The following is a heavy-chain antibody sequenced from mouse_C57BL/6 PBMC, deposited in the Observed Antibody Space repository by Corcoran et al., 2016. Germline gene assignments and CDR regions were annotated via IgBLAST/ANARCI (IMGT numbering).Heavy chain of an antibody. CDR3: ARSVPYYYGSSPYAY. V-gene: IGHV1-76*01. Sequence: QVRLKQSGAELVRPGASVKLSCKASGYTFADYYINCVKQSPGQGLEWIARIYPGSGNTYYNEKFKGKATLTAEKSSSTADRQLSSLTSEDSAVYFCARSVPYYYGSSPYAYWGQGTLVTVSA. CDR2: IYPGSGNT. CDR1: GYTFADYY. J-gene: IGHJ3*01. D-gene: IGHD1-1*01.